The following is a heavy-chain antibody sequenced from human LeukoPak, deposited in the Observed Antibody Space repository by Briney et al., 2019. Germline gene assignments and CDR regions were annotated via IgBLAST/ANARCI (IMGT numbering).Heavy chain of an antibody. V-gene: IGHV1-8*01. CDR3: ARVVVPAAPADWFDP. CDR1: GYTFTSYD. CDR2: MNPNSGNT. J-gene: IGHJ5*02. D-gene: IGHD2-2*01. Sequence: GASVKVSCKASGYTFTSYDINWVRQATGQGLAWMGWMNPNSGNTGYAQKFQGRVTMTRNTSISTAYMELSSLRSEDTAVYYCARVVVPAAPADWFDPWGQGTLVTVSS.